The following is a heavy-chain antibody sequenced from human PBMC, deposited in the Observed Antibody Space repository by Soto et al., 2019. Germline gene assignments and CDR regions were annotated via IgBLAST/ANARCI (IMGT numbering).Heavy chain of an antibody. J-gene: IGHJ6*02. V-gene: IGHV4-30-4*01. Sequence: SETPSLTCTVSGGSISSGDYYWSWIRQPPGKGLEWIGYIYYSGSTYYNPSLKSRVTISVDTSKNQFSLKLSSVTAADTAVYYCARDPVITIFGVVPTSAYGMDVWGQGTTVTVSS. CDR2: IYYSGST. D-gene: IGHD3-3*01. CDR1: GGSISSGDYY. CDR3: ARDPVITIFGVVPTSAYGMDV.